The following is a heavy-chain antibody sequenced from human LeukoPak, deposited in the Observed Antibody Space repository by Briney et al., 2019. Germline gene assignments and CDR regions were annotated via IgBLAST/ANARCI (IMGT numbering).Heavy chain of an antibody. CDR2: IYDSGST. CDR3: ARHYGP. CDR1: GFTFSSYGMN. D-gene: IGHD3-10*01. Sequence: PGGSLRLSCAASGFTFSSYGMNWVRQPPGKGLEWIGSIYDSGSTYYNPSLKSRVTISVDTSKNQFSLKLNSVTAADTAVYYCARHYGPWGQGTLVTVSS. J-gene: IGHJ5*02. V-gene: IGHV4-39*01.